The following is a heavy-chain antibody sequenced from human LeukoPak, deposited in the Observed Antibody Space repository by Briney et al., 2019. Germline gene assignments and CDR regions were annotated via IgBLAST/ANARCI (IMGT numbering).Heavy chain of an antibody. CDR3: AREASGYLNY. CDR1: GGSISSGSYY. V-gene: IGHV4-61*02. CDR2: IYTSGST. Sequence: SETLSLTCTVSGGSISSGSYYWSWIRKPAGKGLEWIGRIYTSGSTNYNPSLKSRVTISVDTSKNQFSLKLSSVTAADTAVYYCAREASGYLNYWGQGTLVTVSS. D-gene: IGHD3-3*01. J-gene: IGHJ4*02.